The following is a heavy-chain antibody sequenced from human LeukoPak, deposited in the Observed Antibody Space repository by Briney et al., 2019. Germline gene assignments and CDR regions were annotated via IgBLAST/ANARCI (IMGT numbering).Heavy chain of an antibody. D-gene: IGHD3-22*01. CDR3: ARRYDSSGYEGYNWFDS. Sequence: PSETLSLTCTVSGGSISSYYWSWIRQPAGKGLEWIGRIYTSGSTNYNPSLKSRVTMSVDTSKNQFSLKLSSVTAADTAVYYCARRYDSSGYEGYNWFDSWGQGTLVTVSS. CDR1: GGSISSYY. J-gene: IGHJ5*01. CDR2: IYTSGST. V-gene: IGHV4-4*07.